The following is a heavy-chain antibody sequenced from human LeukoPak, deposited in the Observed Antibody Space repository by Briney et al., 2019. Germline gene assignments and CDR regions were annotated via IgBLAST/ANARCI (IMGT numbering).Heavy chain of an antibody. CDR3: ARRGRSSSWYGGWFDP. CDR1: GGSISSYY. D-gene: IGHD6-13*01. Sequence: SETLSLTCTVSGGSISSYYWSWIRQPPGKGLEWIGEINHSGSTNYNPSLKSRVTISVDTSKNQFSLKLSSVTAADTAVYYCARRGRSSSWYGGWFDPWGQGTLVTVSS. V-gene: IGHV4-34*01. CDR2: INHSGST. J-gene: IGHJ5*02.